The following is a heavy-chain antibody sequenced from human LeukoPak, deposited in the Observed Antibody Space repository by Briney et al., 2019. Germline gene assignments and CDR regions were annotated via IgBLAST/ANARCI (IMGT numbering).Heavy chain of an antibody. Sequence: SETLSLTCSVSGGSISASRHYWAWVRQPPGKGLEWIGSVYYTGSIRYNTSLKSRVTISVDMSKNDLFLTLSSVTAADTAFYYCARHDYRAWFDPWGQGILVTVSP. D-gene: IGHD3-10*01. CDR3: ARHDYRAWFDP. CDR2: VYYTGSI. CDR1: GGSISASRHY. V-gene: IGHV4-39*01. J-gene: IGHJ5*02.